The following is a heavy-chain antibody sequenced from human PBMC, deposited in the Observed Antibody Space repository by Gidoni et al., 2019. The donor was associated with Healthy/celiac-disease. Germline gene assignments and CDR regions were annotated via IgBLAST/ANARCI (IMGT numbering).Heavy chain of an antibody. J-gene: IGHJ5*02. CDR3: AKDSMYYFDSGGYHPGWFDP. Sequence: EVQLLESGGGLVQPGGSLRLSCAASGFTFSSYAMSWVRQAPGKGLAWVSAISGSGGSTYYADSVKGRFTISRDNSKNTLFLQMNSLRAEDAAVYYCAKDSMYYFDSGGYHPGWFDPWGQGTLVTVSS. V-gene: IGHV3-23*01. D-gene: IGHD3-22*01. CDR2: ISGSGGST. CDR1: GFTFSSYA.